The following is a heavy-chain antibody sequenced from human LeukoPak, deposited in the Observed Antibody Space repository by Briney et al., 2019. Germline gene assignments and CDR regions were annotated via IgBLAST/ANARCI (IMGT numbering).Heavy chain of an antibody. Sequence: GGSLGLSCAASGFTFSDYYMSWIRQAPGKGLEWVSYISSSGSTIYYADSVKGRFTISRDNAKNSLYLQMNSLRAEDTAVYYCARVVSSSRWFDPWGQGTLVTVSS. CDR3: ARVVSSSRWFDP. CDR2: ISSSGSTI. D-gene: IGHD6-6*01. V-gene: IGHV3-11*04. J-gene: IGHJ5*02. CDR1: GFTFSDYY.